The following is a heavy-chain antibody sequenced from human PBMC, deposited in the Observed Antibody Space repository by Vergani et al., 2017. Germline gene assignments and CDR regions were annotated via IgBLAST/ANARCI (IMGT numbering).Heavy chain of an antibody. Sequence: EVQLVQSGAEVKKPGESLKIPCQGSGYSITNYWIAWVRQRPGKGLEWMGIIYAGDSDVRYSPSFQGQVTMSVDKSLSTAYLQWSSLKASDTATYYCAKTHYFSSLYSSYNWFDPWGQGTQVTVSS. CDR3: AKTHYFSSLYSSYNWFDP. CDR1: GYSITNYW. V-gene: IGHV5-51*03. D-gene: IGHD3-3*01. CDR2: IYAGDSDV. J-gene: IGHJ5*02.